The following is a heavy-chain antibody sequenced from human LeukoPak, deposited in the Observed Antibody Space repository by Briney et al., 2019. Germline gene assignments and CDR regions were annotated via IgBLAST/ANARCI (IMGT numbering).Heavy chain of an antibody. CDR3: ARQVKEGGLSLDTAMVISYYYYYMDV. CDR2: INHSGST. J-gene: IGHJ6*03. V-gene: IGHV4-34*01. CDR1: GGSFSGYY. D-gene: IGHD5-18*01. Sequence: SETLSLTCAVYGGSFSGYYWSWIRQPPGKGLEWIGEINHSGSTNYNPSLKSRVTISVDTSKNQFSLKLSSVTAADTAVYYCARQVKEGGLSLDTAMVISYYYYYMDVWGKGTTVTISS.